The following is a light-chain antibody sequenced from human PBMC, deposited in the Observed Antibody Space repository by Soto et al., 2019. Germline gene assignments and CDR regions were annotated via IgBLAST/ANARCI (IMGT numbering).Light chain of an antibody. CDR1: XXNIGSNT. V-gene: IGLV1-44*01. Sequence: QSVLTXPPSXXXXXGQRVTISCSGTXXNIGSNTVSWYHHLPGTAPKLLIYSHDQRPSGVPDRFSGSKSGTSASLAISGLQSEDEADYYCAIWDLTLSAWVFGGGTKLTVL. CDR2: SHD. CDR3: AIWDLTLSAWV. J-gene: IGLJ3*02.